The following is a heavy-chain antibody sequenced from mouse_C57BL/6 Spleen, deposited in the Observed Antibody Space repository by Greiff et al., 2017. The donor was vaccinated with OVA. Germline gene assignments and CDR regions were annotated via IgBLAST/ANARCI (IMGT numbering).Heavy chain of an antibody. J-gene: IGHJ2*01. D-gene: IGHD2-1*01. V-gene: IGHV1-63*01. CDR1: GYTFTNYW. CDR2: IYPGGGYT. Sequence: VQLQQSGAELVRPGTSVKMSCKASGYTFTNYWIGWAKQRPGHGLEWIGDIYPGGGYTNYNEKFKGKATRTADKSSSTAYMQFSSLTSEDSAIYYCARAGFNGNYYFDYWGQGTTLTVSS. CDR3: ARAGFNGNYYFDY.